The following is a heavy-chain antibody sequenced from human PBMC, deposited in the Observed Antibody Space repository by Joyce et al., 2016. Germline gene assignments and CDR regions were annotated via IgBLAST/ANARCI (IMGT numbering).Heavy chain of an antibody. CDR3: ARGTDRSAGYYYAS. J-gene: IGHJ5*02. CDR2: VFYRGGT. Sequence: QVQLQESGPGLVRPAETLSLTCNVSGASVNSGGNYWSWMRQPPGKTLEYIGNVFYRGGTRYSPSLKSRVSISLDASKNQFSLGLSAVTAADTAVYFCARGTDRSAGYYYASWGQGTPVIVSS. D-gene: IGHD3-22*01. V-gene: IGHV4-61*08. CDR1: GASVNSGGNY.